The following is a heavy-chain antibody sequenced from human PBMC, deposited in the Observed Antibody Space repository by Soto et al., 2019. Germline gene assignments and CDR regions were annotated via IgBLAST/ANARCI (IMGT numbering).Heavy chain of an antibody. CDR2: IIPILGIA. Sequence: QVQLVQSGAEVKKPGSSVKVSCKASGGTFSSYTISWVRQAPGQGLEWMGRIIPILGIANYAQKFQGRVTITXXKXTXXADMELSSLRSEDTAVYSCARDRSSGWQTYNWFDPWGQGTLVTVSS. V-gene: IGHV1-69*08. CDR1: GGTFSSYT. CDR3: ARDRSSGWQTYNWFDP. J-gene: IGHJ5*02. D-gene: IGHD6-19*01.